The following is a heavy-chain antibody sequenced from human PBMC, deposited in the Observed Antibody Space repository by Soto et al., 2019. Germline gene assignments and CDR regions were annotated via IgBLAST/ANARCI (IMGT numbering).Heavy chain of an antibody. CDR2: ISGSGGST. V-gene: IGHV3-23*01. D-gene: IGHD3-16*01. CDR1: GFTFSSYA. J-gene: IGHJ5*02. CDR3: AKDKTTRHRLYNWFDP. Sequence: GGSLRLSCAASGFTFSSYAMSWVRQAPGKGLEWVSAISGSGGSTYYADSVKGRFTISRDNSKNTLYLQMNSLRAEDTAVYYCAKDKTTRHRLYNWFDPWGQGTLVTVSS.